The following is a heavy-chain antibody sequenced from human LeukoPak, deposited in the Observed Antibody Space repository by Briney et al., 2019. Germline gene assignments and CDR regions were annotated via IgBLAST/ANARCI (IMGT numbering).Heavy chain of an antibody. V-gene: IGHV4-39*07. J-gene: IGHJ4*02. CDR3: AGVPPSPAGSGSY. CDR2: IYYSGST. D-gene: IGHD3-10*01. CDR1: GGSISSSSYY. Sequence: SETLSLTCTVSGGSISSSSYYWGWLRQPPGKGLEWIGSIYYSGSTYYNPSLKSRVTISVDTSKNQFSLKLSSVTAADTAVYYCAGVPPSPAGSGSYWGQGTLVTVSS.